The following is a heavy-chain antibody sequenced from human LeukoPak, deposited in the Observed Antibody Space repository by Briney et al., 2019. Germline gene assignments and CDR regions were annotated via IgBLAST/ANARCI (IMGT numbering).Heavy chain of an antibody. D-gene: IGHD4-17*01. CDR1: GFTFNAYG. CDR3: ARDEPTVTTGPPVGS. V-gene: IGHV3-48*04. Sequence: GGSLRLSCAASGFTFNAYGMNWVRQAPGKGLDWISYISISSNTMYYTDSVKGRFTISRDNAKNTLYLQMHSLRAEDTAVYYCARDEPTVTTGPPVGSWGQGTLVTVSS. CDR2: ISISSNTM. J-gene: IGHJ4*02.